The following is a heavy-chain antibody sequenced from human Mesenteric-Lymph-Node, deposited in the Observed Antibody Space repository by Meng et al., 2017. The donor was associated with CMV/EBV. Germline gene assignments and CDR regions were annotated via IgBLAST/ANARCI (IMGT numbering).Heavy chain of an antibody. CDR2: IYWDDDK. J-gene: IGHJ2*01. CDR1: GFSLSSSGVG. CDR3: ARETKLGLYWHFDL. Sequence: SGFSLSSSGVGVDWIRQPPGKALEWLALIYWDDDKRYSPSLNSRLTITKDTSKNQVVLTMTNMNPVDTATYYCARETKLGLYWHFDLWGRGTLVTVSS. D-gene: IGHD1-7*01. V-gene: IGHV2-5*02.